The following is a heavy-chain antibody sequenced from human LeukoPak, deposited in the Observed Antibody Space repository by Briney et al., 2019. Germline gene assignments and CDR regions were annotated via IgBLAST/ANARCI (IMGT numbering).Heavy chain of an antibody. CDR1: DDSITMYY. J-gene: IGHJ6*03. CDR3: ARGRVSSSTWYNTYYYYFYMDV. CDR2: VDHTGST. D-gene: IGHD1-1*01. Sequence: SETLSLSCSVSDDSITMYYWTWIRQPPGKGPEWIGYVDHTGSTNFNPSLNGRVSISRDTTKNLFSLRLRSVTAADTAVYFCARGRVSSSTWYNTYYYYFYMDVWGKGTTVTVSS. V-gene: IGHV4-59*01.